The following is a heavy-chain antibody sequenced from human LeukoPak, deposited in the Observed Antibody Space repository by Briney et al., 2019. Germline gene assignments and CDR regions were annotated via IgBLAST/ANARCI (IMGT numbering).Heavy chain of an antibody. CDR3: AKDGTYDSSGYYFDY. CDR1: GFTFSSYA. Sequence: GGSLRLSCAASGFTFSSYAMSWVRQAPGKGLEWVSAISGSGGSTYYADSVKGRFTISRDSSKNTLYLQMNSLRAEDTAVYYCAKDGTYDSSGYYFDYWGQGTLVTVSS. V-gene: IGHV3-23*01. J-gene: IGHJ4*02. CDR2: ISGSGGST. D-gene: IGHD3-22*01.